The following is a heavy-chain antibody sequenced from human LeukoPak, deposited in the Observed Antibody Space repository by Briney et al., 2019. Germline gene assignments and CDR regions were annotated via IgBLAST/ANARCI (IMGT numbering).Heavy chain of an antibody. CDR1: GGSISSYY. CDR2: IYYSGST. CDR3: ASSGTMVRGVIIS. D-gene: IGHD3-10*01. V-gene: IGHV4-59*01. J-gene: IGHJ5*02. Sequence: PSETLSLTCTVSGGSISSYYRSWIRQPPGKGLEWIGYIYYSGSTNYNPSLKSRVTISVDTSKNQFSLKLSSVTAADTAVYYCASSGTMVRGVIISWGQGTLVTVSS.